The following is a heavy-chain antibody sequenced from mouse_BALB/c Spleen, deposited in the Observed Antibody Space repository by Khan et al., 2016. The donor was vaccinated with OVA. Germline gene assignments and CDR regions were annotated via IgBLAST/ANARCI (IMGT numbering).Heavy chain of an antibody. D-gene: IGHD1-1*01. J-gene: IGHJ1*01. CDR3: ARCLGSSHLYFNV. CDR1: GFSLTSYG. V-gene: IGHV2-9*02. Sequence: QVQLKESGPGLVAPSQSLSITCTVSGFSLTSYGVHWVRQPPGKGLEWLGVIWTGGSTNYNSALRSRLTINNDNSKCTVFLKMNNLQPDDTAMYCCARCLGSSHLYFNVWGAGTTVTVPS. CDR2: IWTGGST.